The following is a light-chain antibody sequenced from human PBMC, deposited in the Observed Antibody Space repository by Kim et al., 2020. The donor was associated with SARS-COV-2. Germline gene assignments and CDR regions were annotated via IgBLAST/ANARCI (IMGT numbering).Light chain of an antibody. V-gene: IGLV3-19*01. CDR3: NSRDSSGNHLLYV. CDR2: GKN. J-gene: IGLJ1*01. CDR1: CLRSFY. Sequence: QTVRLTCQVACLRSFYAIWYQQKPGPAPVLVSYGKNNRPSGIPDRFSGSSSGNTASLTIPGAQAEDEADYYCNSRDSSGNHLLYVFGTGTKVTVL.